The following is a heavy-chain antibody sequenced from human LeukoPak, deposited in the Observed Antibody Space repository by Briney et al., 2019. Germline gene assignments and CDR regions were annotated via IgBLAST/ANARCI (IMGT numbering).Heavy chain of an antibody. V-gene: IGHV4-34*01. Sequence: PSETLSLTCAVFGGSFRGYYWTWVRQAPGKGLEWIGEINESGTTNYNPSLDNRVTISVDRSKNQFSLKVTSLTAADTAVFYCARALMTLVRGVPRTTWFDPWGPGTLVTVSS. CDR3: ARALMTLVRGVPRTTWFDP. CDR1: GGSFRGYY. CDR2: INESGTT. J-gene: IGHJ5*02. D-gene: IGHD3-10*01.